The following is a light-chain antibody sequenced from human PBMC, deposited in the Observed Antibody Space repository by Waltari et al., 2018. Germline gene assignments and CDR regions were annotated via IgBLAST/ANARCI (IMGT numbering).Light chain of an antibody. CDR3: MQGTHWPST. Sequence: DVVLTQSPLSLPVTLGQPASISCRSSQSLVDRDGSTYLNWFQQRQGQSPRRLIYKVSNRDSGVPDRFSGSGSGTDFTLKISRVEAEDVGVYYCMQGTHWPSTFGQGTKLEIK. CDR1: QSLVDRDGSTY. J-gene: IGKJ2*01. CDR2: KVS. V-gene: IGKV2-30*01.